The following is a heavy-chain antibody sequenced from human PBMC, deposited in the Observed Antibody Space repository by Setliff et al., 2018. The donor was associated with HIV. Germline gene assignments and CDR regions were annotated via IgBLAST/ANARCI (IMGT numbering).Heavy chain of an antibody. CDR2: VTPDGGDK. Sequence: GGSLRLSCAASGFVFGVDWMSGVRQTPGKGLEWVASVTPDGGDKYYATSMRGRFTISRDNGKNAVYLQMNSLTAEDTALYYCVRDLARVIAHWGQGTLVTVSS. CDR1: GFVFGVDW. V-gene: IGHV3-7*01. J-gene: IGHJ4*02. D-gene: IGHD2-21*01. CDR3: VRDLARVIAH.